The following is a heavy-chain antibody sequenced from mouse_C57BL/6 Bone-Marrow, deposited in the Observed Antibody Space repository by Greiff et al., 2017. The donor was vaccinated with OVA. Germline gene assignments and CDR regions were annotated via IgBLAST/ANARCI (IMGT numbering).Heavy chain of an antibody. CDR3: ARGAY. CDR2: IFPGDGDT. V-gene: IGHV1-80*01. J-gene: IGHJ3*01. CDR1: GYAFSSYW. Sequence: VQRVESGAELVKPGASVKISCKASGYAFSSYWMNWVKQRPGKGLEWIGQIFPGDGDTNYNGKFTGKATLTADRSSSTAHIQLSSLTSEDSAVYFCARGAYWGQGTLVTVSA.